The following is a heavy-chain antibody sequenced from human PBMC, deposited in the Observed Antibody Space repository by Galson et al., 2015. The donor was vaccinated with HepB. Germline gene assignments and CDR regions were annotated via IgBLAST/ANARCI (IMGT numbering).Heavy chain of an antibody. CDR3: ARDHWPLHFDY. CDR2: IYYTGST. CDR1: GGSISSSSYY. V-gene: IGHV4-39*07. D-gene: IGHD1-1*01. Sequence: ETLSLTCTVSGGSISSSSYYWGWIRQPPGKGLEWIGNIYYTGSTYYSPSLKSRVTISVDTSKNQFSLKLSSVTVADTAIYYCARDHWPLHFDYWGQGTLVTVSA. J-gene: IGHJ4*02.